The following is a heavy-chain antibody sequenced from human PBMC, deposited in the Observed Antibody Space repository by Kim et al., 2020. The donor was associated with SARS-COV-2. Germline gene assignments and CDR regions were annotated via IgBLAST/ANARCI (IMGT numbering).Heavy chain of an antibody. V-gene: IGHV4-59*08. D-gene: IGHD3-10*01. Sequence: SETLSHTCSVSSGSVSSYFWSWIRQPPGKGLEWIGYIYKSGTTNYNPSLKSRVTMSIDTSKNQLSLKVNSVTAADTAVYYCARQEYTVMVRGVVTWFDPWGQGALITVSS. J-gene: IGHJ5*02. CDR2: IYKSGTT. CDR1: SGSVSSYF. CDR3: ARQEYTVMVRGVVTWFDP.